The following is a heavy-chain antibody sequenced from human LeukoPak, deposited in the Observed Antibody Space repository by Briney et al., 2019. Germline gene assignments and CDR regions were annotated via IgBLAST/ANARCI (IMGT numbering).Heavy chain of an antibody. CDR2: MNPNSGNT. CDR1: GYTFTSYD. D-gene: IGHD3-3*01. Sequence: ASVEVSCKASGYTFTSYDINWVRQATGQGLEWMGWMNPNSGNTGYAQKFQGRVTMTRNTSISTAYMELSSLRSEDTAVYYCARGLYYDFWSGYSPRYYYYYMDVWGKGTTVTVSS. CDR3: ARGLYYDFWSGYSPRYYYYYMDV. J-gene: IGHJ6*03. V-gene: IGHV1-8*01.